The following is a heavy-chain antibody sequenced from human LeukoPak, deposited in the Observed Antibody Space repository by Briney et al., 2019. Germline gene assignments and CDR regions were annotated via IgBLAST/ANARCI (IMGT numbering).Heavy chain of an antibody. CDR1: GYTFTSYY. CDR2: INPSGGST. CDR3: ARDLNSYGYY. D-gene: IGHD5-18*01. J-gene: IGHJ4*02. Sequence: ASVKVSCKASGYTFTSYYMHWVRQAPGQGLERMGIINPSGGSTSYAQKFQGRVTMTRDTSTSTVYAELSSLRSEDTAVYYCARDLNSYGYYWGQGTLVTVSS. V-gene: IGHV1-46*01.